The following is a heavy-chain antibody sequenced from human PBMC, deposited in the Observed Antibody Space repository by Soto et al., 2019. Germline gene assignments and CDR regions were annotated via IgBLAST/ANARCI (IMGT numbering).Heavy chain of an antibody. CDR2: INHSGST. J-gene: IGHJ5*02. CDR1: GGSFSGYY. V-gene: IGHV4-34*01. D-gene: IGHD3-9*01. Sequence: QVQLQQWGAGLLKPSETLSLTCAVYGGSFSGYYWSWIRQPPGKGLEWIGEINHSGSTNYNPSLKSRVTISVDTSKNQFSLKLSSVTAADTAVYYCAKLRYFDWLGPIDPWGQGTLVTVSS. CDR3: AKLRYFDWLGPIDP.